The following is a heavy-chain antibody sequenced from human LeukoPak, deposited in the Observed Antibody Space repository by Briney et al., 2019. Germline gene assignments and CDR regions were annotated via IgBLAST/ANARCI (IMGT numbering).Heavy chain of an antibody. CDR1: GGSIGSSNW. CDR2: IYHSGST. Sequence: PSETLSLTCAVSGGSIGSSNWWSWVRQPPGKGLEWIGEIYHSGSTNYNPSLKSRVTISVDKSKNRFSLKLSSVTAADTAVYYCARDPRVDTAMVYYYYGMDVWGKGTTVTVSS. J-gene: IGHJ6*04. V-gene: IGHV4-4*02. D-gene: IGHD5-18*01. CDR3: ARDPRVDTAMVYYYYGMDV.